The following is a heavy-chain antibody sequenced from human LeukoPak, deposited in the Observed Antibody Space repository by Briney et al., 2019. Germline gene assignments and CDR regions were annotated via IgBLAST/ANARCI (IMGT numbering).Heavy chain of an antibody. D-gene: IGHD3-9*01. V-gene: IGHV3-33*01. CDR2: IWNDGSNK. Sequence: PGRSLRLSCAASGFTFSSYGMHWVRQAPGKGLEWVAVIWNDGSNKYYADSVKGRFTISRDNSKNTLYLQMNSLRAEDTAVYYCARDPLNFDPTRAFDIWGQGTMVTVSS. J-gene: IGHJ3*02. CDR3: ARDPLNFDPTRAFDI. CDR1: GFTFSSYG.